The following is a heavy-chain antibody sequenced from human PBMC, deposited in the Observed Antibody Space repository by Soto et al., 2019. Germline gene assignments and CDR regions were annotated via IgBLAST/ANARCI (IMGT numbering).Heavy chain of an antibody. V-gene: IGHV1-18*01. CDR3: ARDYYDIFTGYYKCYYYYGMDV. J-gene: IGHJ6*02. CDR1: GYTFTSYG. D-gene: IGHD3-9*01. Sequence: QVQLVQSGAEVKKPGASVKVSCKASGYTFTSYGISWVRQAPGQGLEWMGWISAYNGNTNYAQKLQGRVTMTTDTSTSTAYRELRSLRSEDTAVDCGARDYYDIFTGYYKCYYYYGMDVWGQGTTVTVSS. CDR2: ISAYNGNT.